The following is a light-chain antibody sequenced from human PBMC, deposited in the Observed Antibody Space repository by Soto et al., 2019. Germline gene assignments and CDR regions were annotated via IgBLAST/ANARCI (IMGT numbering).Light chain of an antibody. CDR2: AAS. V-gene: IGKV1-12*01. CDR3: QQANSFPLT. J-gene: IGKJ4*01. Sequence: IQMTQSPSSLSASVGDRVTITCQATQDIRKYLNWYQQKPGKAPKLLIYAASSLQSGVPSRFSGSGSGTDFTLTISSLQPEDFATYYCQQANSFPLTFGGGTKVDI. CDR1: QDIRKY.